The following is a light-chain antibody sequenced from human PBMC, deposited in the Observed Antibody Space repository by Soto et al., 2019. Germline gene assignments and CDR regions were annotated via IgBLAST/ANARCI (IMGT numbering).Light chain of an antibody. CDR2: AAS. Sequence: DIQVTQSPSSLSASIGDRVTSTCRASQFIATYLNWYQHQPGIAPKLLIYAASFLQGGAPSRFSGNGSGTDFTLTISSLQPEDSATYYCHQCLSPPWTFCQGTTV. CDR1: QFIATY. V-gene: IGKV1-39*01. CDR3: HQCLSPPWT. J-gene: IGKJ1*01.